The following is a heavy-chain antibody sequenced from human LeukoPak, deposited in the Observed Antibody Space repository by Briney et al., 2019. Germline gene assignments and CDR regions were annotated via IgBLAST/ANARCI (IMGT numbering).Heavy chain of an antibody. D-gene: IGHD2-2*01. J-gene: IGHJ3*02. CDR1: GFTFSSYS. CDR2: ISSSSSYI. V-gene: IGHV3-21*01. Sequence: GGSLRLSCAASGFTFSSYSMNWVRQAPGKGLEWVSSISSSSSYIYYADSVKGRFTISRDNAKNSLYLQMNNLRAEDTAVYYCATIVVVPAAILNAFDIWGQGTMVTVSS. CDR3: ATIVVVPAAILNAFDI.